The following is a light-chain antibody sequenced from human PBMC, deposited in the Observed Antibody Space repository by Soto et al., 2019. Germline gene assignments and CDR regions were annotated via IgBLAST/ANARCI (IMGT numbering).Light chain of an antibody. J-gene: IGKJ1*01. CDR3: QQYGNSPWT. Sequence: IALTQSPGTLSLSPGERATLSCRARQSVSSSYLAWYQQKPGQAPRLLIYGASSRATGIPDRFSGSGSGTDFTLTISRLEPEDFAVYYCQQYGNSPWTFGQGTKVDIK. CDR2: GAS. V-gene: IGKV3-20*01. CDR1: QSVSSSY.